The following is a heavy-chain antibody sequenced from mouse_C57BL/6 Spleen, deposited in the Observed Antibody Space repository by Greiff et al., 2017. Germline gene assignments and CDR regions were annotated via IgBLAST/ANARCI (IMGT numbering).Heavy chain of an antibody. V-gene: IGHV5-6*02. Sequence: DVKLVESGGDLVKPGGSLKLSCAASGFTFSSYGMSWVRQTPDKRLEWVATISSGGSYTYYPDSVKGRFTISRDNAKNTLYLQMSSLKSEDTAMYYCAREYYGSSYYFDDWGKGTTLTVSS. CDR1: GFTFSSYG. J-gene: IGHJ2*01. CDR3: AREYYGSSYYFDD. CDR2: ISSGGSYT. D-gene: IGHD1-1*01.